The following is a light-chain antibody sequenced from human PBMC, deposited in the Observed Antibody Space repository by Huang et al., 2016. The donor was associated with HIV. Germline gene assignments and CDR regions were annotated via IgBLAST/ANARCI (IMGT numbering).Light chain of an antibody. CDR3: QQYNNWPPVT. CDR1: QNINSN. V-gene: IGKV3-15*01. Sequence: EVVMTQSPATLSVSPGERATRSCRASQNINSNLAWYQQKPGQTPRLLIYGASTRATGIPARVSGSWSGTKFTLTISSLQSEDFAVYYCQQYNNWPPVTFGQGTKLEIK. J-gene: IGKJ2*01. CDR2: GAS.